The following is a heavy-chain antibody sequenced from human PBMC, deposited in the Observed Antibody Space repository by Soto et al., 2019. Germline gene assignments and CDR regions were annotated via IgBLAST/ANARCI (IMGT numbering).Heavy chain of an antibody. CDR1: GFTFSNYA. D-gene: IGHD1-26*01. J-gene: IGHJ4*01. CDR2: VSGSGGTT. CDR3: AKIPWDYVDY. Sequence: EVQLLESGGGLAQPGGALRLSCAASGFTFSNYAMGWVRQAPGKGLGWVSAVSGSGGTTYYADSVKGQFTISRDNSKNTLYLQMHSLRAEDTAVYYCAKIPWDYVDYWGQEPWSPSP. V-gene: IGHV3-23*01.